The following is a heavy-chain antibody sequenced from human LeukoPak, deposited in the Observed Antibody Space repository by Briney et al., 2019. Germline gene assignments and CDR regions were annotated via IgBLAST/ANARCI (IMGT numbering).Heavy chain of an antibody. CDR1: GFTFDDYA. Sequence: GGSLRLSCAASGFTFDDYAMHWVRQAPGKGLEWVSGISWNSGSIGYADSVKGRFTISRDNAKNSLYLQMNSLRAEDMALYYCARVGARSWYFDLWGPGTLVTVSS. CDR2: ISWNSGSI. D-gene: IGHD1-26*01. V-gene: IGHV3-9*03. J-gene: IGHJ2*01. CDR3: ARVGARSWYFDL.